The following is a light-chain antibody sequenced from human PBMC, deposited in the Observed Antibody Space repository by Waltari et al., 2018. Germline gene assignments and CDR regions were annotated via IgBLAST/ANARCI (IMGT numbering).Light chain of an antibody. CDR3: ATWDDSVSGQV. J-gene: IGLJ2*01. V-gene: IGLV1-47*01. Sequence: QSVLNQPPSVSGTPGQRVTISCSGSSFNIGSNYVYWYQQLPGAAPKRLIYRNNQRPSVVPDRVSGSNACTSAPLAISGLRSEDEGDYHCATWDDSVSGQVFGGGTKLTVL. CDR1: SFNIGSNY. CDR2: RNN.